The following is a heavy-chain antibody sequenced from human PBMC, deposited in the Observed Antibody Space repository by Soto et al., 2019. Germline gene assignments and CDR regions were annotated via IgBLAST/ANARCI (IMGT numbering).Heavy chain of an antibody. Sequence: EVQLVESGGGLEQPGRSLRLSCAASGFTFDDYAMHWVRQAPGKGLEWVSGISWNSGSIGYADSVKGRFTISRDNAKNSLYLQMNCLRAEDTALYYCAKDRRSGWVFDYWGQGTLVTVSS. V-gene: IGHV3-9*01. CDR3: AKDRRSGWVFDY. CDR1: GFTFDDYA. J-gene: IGHJ4*02. CDR2: ISWNSGSI. D-gene: IGHD6-19*01.